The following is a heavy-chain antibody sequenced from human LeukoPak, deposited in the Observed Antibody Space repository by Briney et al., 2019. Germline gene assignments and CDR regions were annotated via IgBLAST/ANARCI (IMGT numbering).Heavy chain of an antibody. V-gene: IGHV3-23*01. Sequence: PGGTLTLSCAASGFTFSSYGMSWVRQAPGKGLEWVSAISGSGGSTYYADSVKGRFTISRDNSKKTLYLQMNSLRAEDTAVYYCAKDYRRLLGHFDYWGQGTLVTVSS. CDR3: AKDYRRLLGHFDY. D-gene: IGHD3-22*01. CDR2: ISGSGGST. CDR1: GFTFSSYG. J-gene: IGHJ4*02.